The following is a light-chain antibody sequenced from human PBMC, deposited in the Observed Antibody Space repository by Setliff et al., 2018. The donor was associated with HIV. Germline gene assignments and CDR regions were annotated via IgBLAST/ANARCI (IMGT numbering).Light chain of an antibody. CDR3: CSYAGNNILYV. Sequence: QSVLTQPASVSGSPGQSITISCTGASSDIGSYNLVSWYQQHPGKAPKLMIYEGSKRPSGVSNRFSGSKSGNTASLTISGLQAEDEADYYCCSYAGNNILYVFGTGTKVTV. CDR1: SSDIGSYNL. CDR2: EGS. J-gene: IGLJ1*01. V-gene: IGLV2-23*01.